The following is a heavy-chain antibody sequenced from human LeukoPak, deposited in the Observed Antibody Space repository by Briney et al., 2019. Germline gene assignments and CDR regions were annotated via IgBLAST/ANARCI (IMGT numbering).Heavy chain of an antibody. Sequence: GGSLRLSCAASGFTFSSYAMHWVRQAPGKGLEWVSSISSSSSYIYYADSVKGRFTISRDNAKNSLYLQMNSLRAEDTAVYYCARGGVAAGTCWGQGTLVTVSS. J-gene: IGHJ4*02. D-gene: IGHD6-13*01. CDR2: ISSSSSYI. CDR3: ARGGVAAGTC. CDR1: GFTFSSYA. V-gene: IGHV3-21*01.